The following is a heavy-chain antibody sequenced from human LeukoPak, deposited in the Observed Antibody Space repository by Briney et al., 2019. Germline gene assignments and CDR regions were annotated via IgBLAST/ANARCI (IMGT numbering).Heavy chain of an antibody. CDR2: INWNGGST. V-gene: IGHV3-20*04. D-gene: IGHD4-23*01. Sequence: GGSLRLSCAASGFTFDDYGMSWVRHAPGKGLEWVTGINWNGGSTGYADPVKGRFTISRDNAKNSLYLQMNSLRAEDTALYYCASLRGDYVGNDFDYWGQGTLVTVSS. CDR3: ASLRGDYVGNDFDY. J-gene: IGHJ4*02. CDR1: GFTFDDYG.